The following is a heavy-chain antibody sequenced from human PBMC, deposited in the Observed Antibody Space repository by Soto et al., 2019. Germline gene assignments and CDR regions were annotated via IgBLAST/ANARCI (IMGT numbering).Heavy chain of an antibody. J-gene: IGHJ4*02. CDR3: ARAPVGLDTISYFDY. CDR1: GDSVSSVGFH. V-gene: IGHV4-30-4*01. CDR2: IYNGGST. Sequence: QVQLQESGPGLVKPSETLSLTCTVSGDSVSSVGFHWAWLRRPPGKGLEWIGYIYNGGSTYYRPSLENRITMSLDAHRNHYSLRLTSVTAADTAVYFCARAPVGLDTISYFDYWGQGKLVTVSS. D-gene: IGHD3-3*01.